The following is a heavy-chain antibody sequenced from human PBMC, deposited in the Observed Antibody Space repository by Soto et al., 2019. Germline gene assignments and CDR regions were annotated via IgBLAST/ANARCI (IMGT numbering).Heavy chain of an antibody. CDR2: ISSSSSTI. Sequence: EVQLVESGGGLVQPGGSLRLSCAASGFTFSSYSMNWVRQAPGKGLEWVSYISSSSSTIYYADSVKGRFTISRDNAKNSLDLQMNSLRAEDTAVYYCARGGDGFWALWSPFDYWGQGTLVTVSS. V-gene: IGHV3-48*01. CDR3: ARGGDGFWALWSPFDY. CDR1: GFTFSSYS. J-gene: IGHJ4*02. D-gene: IGHD3-3*01.